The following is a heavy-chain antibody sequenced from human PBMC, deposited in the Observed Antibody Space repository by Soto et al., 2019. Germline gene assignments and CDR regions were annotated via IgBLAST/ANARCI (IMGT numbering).Heavy chain of an antibody. CDR1: GDTISSTRW. CDR2: TYHLGRT. V-gene: IGHV4-4*02. Sequence: SETLSLTCTVSGDTISSTRWLSWVRLSPGKGLEWIGETYHLGRTNSNPSLKSRVTLSIDKSNKQFSLTLTSVTDAETAVYFCARTGKFYYYDTTGLPFDPWGPGILVTVSS. CDR3: ARTGKFYYYDTTGLPFDP. D-gene: IGHD3-22*01. J-gene: IGHJ5*02.